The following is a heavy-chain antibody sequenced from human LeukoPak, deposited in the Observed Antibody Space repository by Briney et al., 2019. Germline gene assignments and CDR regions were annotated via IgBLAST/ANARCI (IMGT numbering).Heavy chain of an antibody. CDR1: GGSFSGYY. J-gene: IGHJ4*02. V-gene: IGHV4-34*01. D-gene: IGHD6-13*01. CDR2: INHSGST. Sequence: SETLSLTCAVYGGSFSGYYWSWIRQPPGKGLEWIGEINHSGSTNYNPSLKSRVTISVDTSKNQFSLKLSSVTAAGTAVYYCARGRRSSSWYIDYWGQGTLVTVSS. CDR3: ARGRRSSSWYIDY.